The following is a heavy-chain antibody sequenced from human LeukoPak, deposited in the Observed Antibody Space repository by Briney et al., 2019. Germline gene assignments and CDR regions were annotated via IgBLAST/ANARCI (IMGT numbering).Heavy chain of an antibody. V-gene: IGHV4-59*11. CDR1: GDSFSSHY. CDR2: ISHIGRT. Sequence: SETLSLTCAVSGDSFSSHYWTWIRQSPGTGLEWIGYISHIGRTNYNPSLKSRVTISIDTSKNQFSLKLSSVTAADTAVYYCARGPYSYYMDVWGQGTTVTVSS. J-gene: IGHJ6*03. D-gene: IGHD2-21*01. CDR3: ARGPYSYYMDV.